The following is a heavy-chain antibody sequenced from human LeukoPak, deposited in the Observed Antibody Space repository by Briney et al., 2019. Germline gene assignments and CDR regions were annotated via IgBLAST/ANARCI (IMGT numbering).Heavy chain of an antibody. CDR1: GFTFSSYA. Sequence: GGSLRLSCAASGFTFSSYAMSWVRQVPGKGLEWVSAISGSGGSTYYADSVKGRFTISRDNSKNTLYLQMNSLRAEDTAIYYCARDHIGYWFDPWGQGTLVTVSS. CDR3: ARDHIGYWFDP. V-gene: IGHV3-23*01. D-gene: IGHD3-16*01. J-gene: IGHJ5*02. CDR2: ISGSGGST.